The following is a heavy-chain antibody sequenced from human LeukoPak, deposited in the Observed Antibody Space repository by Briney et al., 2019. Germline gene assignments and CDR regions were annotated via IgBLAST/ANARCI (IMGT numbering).Heavy chain of an antibody. J-gene: IGHJ4*02. CDR1: GFTFSSYA. CDR2: ISGSGGST. Sequence: GGSLRLSCAASGFTFSSYAMSWVRQAPGKGLEWVSAISGSGGSTYYADSVKGRFTISRDNSKNTLYLQMNSLRAEDTAVYYCAKDLGLPGYDSSGSGLDYWGQGTLVTVSS. CDR3: AKDLGLPGYDSSGSGLDY. D-gene: IGHD3-22*01. V-gene: IGHV3-23*01.